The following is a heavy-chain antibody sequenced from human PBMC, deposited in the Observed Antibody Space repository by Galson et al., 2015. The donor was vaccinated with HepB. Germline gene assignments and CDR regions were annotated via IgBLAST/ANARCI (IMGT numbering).Heavy chain of an antibody. CDR3: ARFPHHYYDSSGYHDY. J-gene: IGHJ4*02. V-gene: IGHV4-59*01. CDR2: IYYSGST. D-gene: IGHD3-22*01. Sequence: SWIRQHPGKGLEWIGYIYYSGSTNYNPSLKSRVTISVDTSKNQFSLKLSSVTAADTAVYYCARFPHHYYDSSGYHDYWGQGTLVTVSS.